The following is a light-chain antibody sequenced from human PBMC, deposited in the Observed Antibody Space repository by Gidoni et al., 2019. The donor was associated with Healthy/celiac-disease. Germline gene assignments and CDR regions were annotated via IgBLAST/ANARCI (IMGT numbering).Light chain of an antibody. CDR2: KAS. Sequence: DIQMTQSPSTLYASVGDRVTITCRASQSISNWLAWYQQKPGKAPKLLIYKASSLESGVPTRFSGIGSGTEFTLTISSLQPDDFATYYCQQYNRFXQXTKVXIK. CDR1: QSISNW. V-gene: IGKV1-5*03. CDR3: QQYNR. J-gene: IGKJ1*01.